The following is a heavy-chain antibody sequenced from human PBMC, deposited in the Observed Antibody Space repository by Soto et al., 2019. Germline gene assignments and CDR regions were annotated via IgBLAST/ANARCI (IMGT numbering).Heavy chain of an antibody. CDR1: GGSFSGYY. D-gene: IGHD5-18*01. CDR3: ASLRHAIQLWSSHYDGMDV. CDR2: INHSGST. V-gene: IGHV4-34*01. Sequence: SETLSLTCAVYGGSFSGYYWSWIRQPPGKGLEWIGEINHSGSTNYNPSLKSRVTISVDTSKNQFSLKLSSVTAADTAVYSCASLRHAIQLWSSHYDGMDVSTQGTTVLVSS. J-gene: IGHJ6*02.